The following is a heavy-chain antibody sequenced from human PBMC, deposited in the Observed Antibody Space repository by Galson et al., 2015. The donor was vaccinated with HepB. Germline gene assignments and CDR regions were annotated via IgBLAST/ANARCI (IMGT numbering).Heavy chain of an antibody. V-gene: IGHV3-72*01. CDR2: SRNRARGYST. CDR1: GFSFNDHY. Sequence: LRLSCAVSGFSFNDHYVDWVRQAPGKGLEWVGRSRNRARGYSTAYAVSVRGRFTVSRDDSKNSVFLQMSRLRSEDTAVYYCARSEVTTVVTDFDSWGQGTLVTVSP. D-gene: IGHD4-23*01. J-gene: IGHJ4*02. CDR3: ARSEVTTVVTDFDS.